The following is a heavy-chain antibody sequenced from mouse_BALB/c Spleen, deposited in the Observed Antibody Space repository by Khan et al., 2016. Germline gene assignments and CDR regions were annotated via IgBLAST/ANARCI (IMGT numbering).Heavy chain of an antibody. Sequence: EVELVESGGGFVKPGPPLKLSFAASFFTFLSYAMSWVRQIPEKRLEWVATISSGGSYTFYPDSVKGRFTISRDNATNTLYLQISSLRSEDTAMYYCARRDYDYDVGAMDYWGQGTSVTVSS. CDR3: ARRDYDYDVGAMDY. D-gene: IGHD2-4*01. V-gene: IGHV5-9-3*01. CDR2: ISSGGSYT. CDR1: FFTFLSYA. J-gene: IGHJ4*01.